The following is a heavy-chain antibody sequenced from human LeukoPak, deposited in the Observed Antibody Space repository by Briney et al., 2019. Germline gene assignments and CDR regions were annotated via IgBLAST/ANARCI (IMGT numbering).Heavy chain of an antibody. D-gene: IGHD1-26*01. CDR1: GFTFSSYW. Sequence: GGSLRLSCAASGFTFSSYWMGWVRQAPGKGLEWVANIKQDGSEKYYVDSVKGRFTISRDNAKNSLYLQMNSLRAEDTAVYYCARAGRRGVGASYFDYWGQGTLVTVSS. V-gene: IGHV3-7*01. CDR3: ARAGRRGVGASYFDY. J-gene: IGHJ4*02. CDR2: IKQDGSEK.